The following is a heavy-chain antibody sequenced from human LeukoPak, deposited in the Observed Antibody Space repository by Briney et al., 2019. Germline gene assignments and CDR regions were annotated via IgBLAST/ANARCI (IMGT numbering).Heavy chain of an antibody. CDR1: GGSISSYY. Sequence: SETLSLTCTVSGGSISSYYWSWIRQPPGKGLGWIGYIYYSGSTNYNPSLKSRVTISVDTSKNQFSLKLSSVTAADTAVYYCARQEYDYVWGSYRAFDYWGQGTLVTVSS. CDR3: ARQEYDYVWGSYRAFDY. J-gene: IGHJ4*02. D-gene: IGHD3-16*01. V-gene: IGHV4-59*08. CDR2: IYYSGST.